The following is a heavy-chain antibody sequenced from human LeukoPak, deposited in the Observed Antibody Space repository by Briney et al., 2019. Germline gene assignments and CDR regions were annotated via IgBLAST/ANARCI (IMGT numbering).Heavy chain of an antibody. CDR1: GYTFTGYY. J-gene: IGHJ6*03. D-gene: IGHD2-15*01. V-gene: IGHV1-2*02. Sequence: ASVKVSCKASGYTFTGYYMHWVRQAPGQGLEWMGWINPNSGGTNYAQKFQGRVTMTRDTPISTAYLQWSSLKASDTAMYYCARTLPSYYMDVWGKGTTVTVSS. CDR3: ARTLPSYYMDV. CDR2: INPNSGGT.